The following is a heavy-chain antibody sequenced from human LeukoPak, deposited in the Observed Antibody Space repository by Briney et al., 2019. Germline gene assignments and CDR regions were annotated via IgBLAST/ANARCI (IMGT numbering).Heavy chain of an antibody. D-gene: IGHD3-16*01. CDR2: IYTGGST. CDR1: GFTVSSDY. CDR3: ARVGDYVCKD. V-gene: IGHV3-66*01. J-gene: IGHJ4*02. Sequence: GGSLRLSCAASGFTVSSDYMSWVRQAPGKGLEWVSVIYTGGSTYYADSVKGRFTISRDNSKNTLHLQMNSLRVEDTAVYYCARVGDYVCKDWGQGTLVTVSS.